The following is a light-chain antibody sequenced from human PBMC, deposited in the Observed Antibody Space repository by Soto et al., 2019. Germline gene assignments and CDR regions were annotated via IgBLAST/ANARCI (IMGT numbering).Light chain of an antibody. CDR1: SSDVGGYKY. J-gene: IGLJ2*01. Sequence: QSALTQPASVSGSPGQSITISCTGTSSDVGGYKYVSWYQQHPGKAPKLMIYDVSNRPSGVSNRFSGSKSGNTASLTISGLQAVVEADYYCISYTSSSTVVFGGGTKLPVL. V-gene: IGLV2-14*01. CDR2: DVS. CDR3: ISYTSSSTVV.